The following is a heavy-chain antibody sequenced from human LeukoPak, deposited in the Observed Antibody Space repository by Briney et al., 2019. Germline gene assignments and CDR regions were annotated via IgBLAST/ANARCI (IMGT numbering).Heavy chain of an antibody. CDR2: INREGNEK. D-gene: IGHD3-10*01. CDR3: GRGLYGSGRRSLMAH. V-gene: IGHV3-7*03. J-gene: IGHJ4*02. Sequence: GGSLRLSCATFGFAFSDYWMTWVRQVPGKGLEWVANINREGNEKYYVDSVKGRFTISRDNAEKSLYLRMTSLRVEDTAIYYCGRGLYGSGRRSLMAHWGPGTLVTVSS. CDR1: GFAFSDYW.